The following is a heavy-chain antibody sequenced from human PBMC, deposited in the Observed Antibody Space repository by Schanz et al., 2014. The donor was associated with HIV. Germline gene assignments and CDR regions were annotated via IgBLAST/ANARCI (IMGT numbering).Heavy chain of an antibody. J-gene: IGHJ4*02. V-gene: IGHV3-23*01. CDR1: GFTFSSYA. D-gene: IGHD3-10*01. CDR2: ISGSGGST. Sequence: VQLLESGGGLVQPGGSLRLSCAASGFTFSSYAMSWVRQAPGEGLEWVSVISGSGGSTYYADSVKGRFTISRDNSEDTLYLQMNSLGVDDSAIYYCVKRGSEASSNTWFADSWGQGTLVTVSS. CDR3: VKRGSEASSNTWFADS.